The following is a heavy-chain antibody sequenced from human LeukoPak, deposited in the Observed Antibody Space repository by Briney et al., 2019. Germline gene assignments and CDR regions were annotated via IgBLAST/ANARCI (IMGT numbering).Heavy chain of an antibody. CDR2: ISWNSGSI. J-gene: IGHJ4*02. CDR1: GFTFSSQT. CDR3: AKGVVSWPRGLSDY. V-gene: IGHV3-9*01. Sequence: GGSLRLSCAASGFTFSSQTMSWVRQAPGKGLEWVSGISWNSGSIGYADSVKGRFTISRDNAKNSLYLQMNSLRAEDTALYYCAKGVVSWPRGLSDYWGQGTLVTVSS. D-gene: IGHD2-15*01.